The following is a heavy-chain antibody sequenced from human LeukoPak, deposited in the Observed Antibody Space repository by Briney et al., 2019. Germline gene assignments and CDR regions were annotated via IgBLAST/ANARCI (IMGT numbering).Heavy chain of an antibody. CDR2: ISPYRGDT. CDR1: GYTFTGYY. Sequence: ASVKVSCKASGYTFTGYYMHWVRQAPGQGLEWMGWISPYRGDTEYAQKIQGRVSMTTDTSTSTAYMELRSLRSDDTAVYYCARQVLIVGGRYGMDVWGQGTTVTVSS. J-gene: IGHJ6*02. D-gene: IGHD3-22*01. CDR3: ARQVLIVGGRYGMDV. V-gene: IGHV1-18*04.